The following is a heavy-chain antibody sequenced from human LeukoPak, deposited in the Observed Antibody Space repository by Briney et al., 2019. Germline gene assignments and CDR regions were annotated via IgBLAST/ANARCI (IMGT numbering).Heavy chain of an antibody. CDR2: INHSGST. D-gene: IGHD3-10*01. CDR3: AKASGVPWADYAFDI. Sequence: SETLSLTCAVYGGSFSGYYWSWIRQPPGKGLEWIGEINHSGSTNYNPSLKSRVTISVDTSKNQFSLKLSSVTAADTAVYYCAKASGVPWADYAFDIWGQGTMVTVSS. V-gene: IGHV4-34*01. J-gene: IGHJ3*02. CDR1: GGSFSGYY.